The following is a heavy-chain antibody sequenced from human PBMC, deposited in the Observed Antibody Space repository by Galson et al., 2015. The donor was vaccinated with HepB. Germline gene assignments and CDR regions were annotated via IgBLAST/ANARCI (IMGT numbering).Heavy chain of an antibody. V-gene: IGHV3-7*03. Sequence: SLRLSCAASGFTFSSYWMSWVRQAPGKGLEWVANIKQDGSEKYYVDSVKGRFTISRDNAKNSLYLQMNSLRAEDTAVYYCARAQGDYAESAFDIWGQGTMVTVSS. CDR1: GFTFSSYW. J-gene: IGHJ3*02. D-gene: IGHD4-17*01. CDR2: IKQDGSEK. CDR3: ARAQGDYAESAFDI.